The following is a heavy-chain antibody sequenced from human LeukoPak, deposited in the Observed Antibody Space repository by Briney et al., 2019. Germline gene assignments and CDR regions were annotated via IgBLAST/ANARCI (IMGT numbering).Heavy chain of an antibody. CDR2: IRYDGSNT. Sequence: GGSLRLSCAASGFTFSSYGIHWVRQAPGKGLEWVAFIRYDGSNTYYLDSVQGRFTISRDNSKNMLYLEMNSLRVEDTAMYYCAKSVVIKRYLDYMDVWGKGTTATVSS. V-gene: IGHV3-30*02. CDR3: AKSVVIKRYLDYMDV. J-gene: IGHJ6*03. D-gene: IGHD3-22*01. CDR1: GFTFSSYG.